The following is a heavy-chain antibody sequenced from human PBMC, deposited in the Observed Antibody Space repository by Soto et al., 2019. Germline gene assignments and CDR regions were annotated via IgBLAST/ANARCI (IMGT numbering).Heavy chain of an antibody. D-gene: IGHD6-13*01. CDR3: ARDLADVHLWDAFDV. CDR2: IVPMFGTT. Sequence: QVQLVQSGPELKKPGSSVKVSCKAPGDTFNSYGVSWVRQAPGQGLEWMGGIVPMFGTTNLALKFEDRVTITADELTTTVYMEIRGLTSEDTAVYYCARDLADVHLWDAFDVWGHGTRVTVSS. V-gene: IGHV1-69*01. CDR1: GDTFNSYG. J-gene: IGHJ3*01.